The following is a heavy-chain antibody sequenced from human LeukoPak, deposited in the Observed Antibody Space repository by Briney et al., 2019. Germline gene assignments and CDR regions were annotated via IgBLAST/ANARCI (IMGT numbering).Heavy chain of an antibody. CDR1: GGSISSYY. V-gene: IGHV4-4*07. J-gene: IGHJ4*02. D-gene: IGHD3-9*01. CDR3: ARGKTATGYYPWYYFDY. Sequence: PSETLSLTCTVSGGSISSYYWSWIRQPAGKGLEWIGRIYTSGSTNYNPSLKGRVTMSVDTSKNQFSLKLSSVTAADTAVYYCARGKTATGYYPWYYFDYWGQGTLVTVSS. CDR2: IYTSGST.